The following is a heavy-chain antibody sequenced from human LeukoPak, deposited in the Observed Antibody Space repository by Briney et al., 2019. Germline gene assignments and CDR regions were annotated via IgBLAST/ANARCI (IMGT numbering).Heavy chain of an antibody. D-gene: IGHD4-17*01. J-gene: IGHJ4*02. CDR3: ARVPTVTFFDY. CDR1: GGSINSYY. Sequence: SETLSLTCTVSGGSINSYYWSWIRQPAGKGLEWLGRIYTSGSTNYNPSLKSRVTMSVDTSKNQFSLKLSSVTATDTAVYYCARVPTVTFFDYWGQGTLVTVSS. CDR2: IYTSGST. V-gene: IGHV4-4*07.